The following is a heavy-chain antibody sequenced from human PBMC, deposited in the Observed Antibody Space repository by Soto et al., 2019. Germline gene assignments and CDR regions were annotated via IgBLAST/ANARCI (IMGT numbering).Heavy chain of an antibody. CDR1: GYIFTGYC. V-gene: IGHV1-2*02. CDR3: ARWDGLGGSNWFDP. Sequence: QVQLVQSGAEVKKPGASVKVSCKASGYIFTGYCIHWVRQAPGQGLEWMGWVNPESGGTKYAQMFQGRVTMTGDTSINTAYMELSRLTSDDTAVYYCARWDGLGGSNWFDPWGQGTLVTVSS. D-gene: IGHD1-26*01. CDR2: VNPESGGT. J-gene: IGHJ5*02.